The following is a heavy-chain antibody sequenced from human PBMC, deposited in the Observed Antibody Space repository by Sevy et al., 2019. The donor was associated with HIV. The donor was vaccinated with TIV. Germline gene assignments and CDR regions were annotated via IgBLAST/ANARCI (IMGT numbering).Heavy chain of an antibody. V-gene: IGHV3-9*01. Sequence: GGSLRLSCVGSGFVFEDFAVHWVRRSPGKGLEWVSGITGNGQKKLYEGSVKGRLSTSRDNARKSLYLQMYNMNLDDTTFYCCVRDMYPTLGTVHNWYDLWGQGTLVTVSS. J-gene: IGHJ5*02. CDR1: GFVFEDFA. CDR2: ITGNGQKK. D-gene: IGHD1-1*01. CDR3: VRDMYPTLGTVHNWYDL.